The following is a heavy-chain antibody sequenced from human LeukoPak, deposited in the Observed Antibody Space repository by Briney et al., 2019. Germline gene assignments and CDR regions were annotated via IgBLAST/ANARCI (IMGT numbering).Heavy chain of an antibody. CDR2: ISSSGSTI. Sequence: GGSLRLSCAASGFTFSSYEMNWVRQAPGKGLEWVSYISSSGSTIYYADSVKGRFTISRDNAKNSLYLQMNSLRAEDTAVYYCARGGVLGYGSGSYLHPDIDYWGQGTLVTVSS. J-gene: IGHJ4*02. CDR1: GFTFSSYE. D-gene: IGHD3-10*01. CDR3: ARGGVLGYGSGSYLHPDIDY. V-gene: IGHV3-48*03.